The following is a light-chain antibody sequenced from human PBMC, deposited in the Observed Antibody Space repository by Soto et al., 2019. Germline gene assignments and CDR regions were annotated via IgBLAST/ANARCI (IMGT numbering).Light chain of an antibody. CDR1: RSDVGGYNY. CDR3: SSYTSSSTV. V-gene: IGLV2-14*01. Sequence: QSALTQPASVSGSPGQSVTISCTGTRSDVGGYNYVSWYQQHPGKAPKLMIYEVSNRPSGVSNRFSGSKSGNTASLTISGLQAEDEADYYCSSYTSSSTVFGGRTKLTVL. J-gene: IGLJ3*02. CDR2: EVS.